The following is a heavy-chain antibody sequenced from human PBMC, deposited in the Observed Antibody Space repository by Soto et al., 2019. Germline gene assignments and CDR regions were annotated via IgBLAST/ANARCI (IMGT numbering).Heavy chain of an antibody. CDR1: GGSISSYY. V-gene: IGHV4-4*07. CDR2: IYTSGST. D-gene: IGHD3-3*01. Sequence: XGTLSLTCTVSGGSISSYYGSWIRQPSEKGLEWIGRIYTSGSTNYNPSLKSRVTMSVDTSKNQFSLKLSSVTAADTAVYYCARDRGRDFWSGYSIFDYWGQGTLVTVSS. CDR3: ARDRGRDFWSGYSIFDY. J-gene: IGHJ4*02.